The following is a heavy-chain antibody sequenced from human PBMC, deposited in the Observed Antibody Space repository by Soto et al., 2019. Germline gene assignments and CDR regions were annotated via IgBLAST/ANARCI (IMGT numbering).Heavy chain of an antibody. CDR1: GYSISSGYY. V-gene: IGHV4-38-2*02. CDR3: ARDSPGAAAGRPRPYYYYGMDV. CDR2: IYHSGST. J-gene: IGHJ6*02. Sequence: PSETLSLTCAVSGYSISSGYYWGWIRQPPGKGLEWIGSIYHSGSTYYNPSLKSRVTISVDTSKNQFSLKLSSVTAADTAVYYCARDSPGAAAGRPRPYYYYGMDVWGQGTRSPSP. D-gene: IGHD6-13*01.